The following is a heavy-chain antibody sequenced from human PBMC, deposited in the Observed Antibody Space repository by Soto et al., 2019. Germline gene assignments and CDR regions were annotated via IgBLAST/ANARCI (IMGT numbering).Heavy chain of an antibody. CDR1: GFTFTSYV. Sequence: LRLSCAASGFTFTSYVMHWVRLAPGKGLEWVAVISYDGNNKHYADSVKGRFIISRDNSKNTLYLQMNSLRAEDTAVYYCVWAEQLLADPVDYWGHGTPVTVSS. J-gene: IGHJ4*01. V-gene: IGHV3-30*04. D-gene: IGHD6-19*01. CDR3: VWAEQLLADPVDY. CDR2: ISYDGNNK.